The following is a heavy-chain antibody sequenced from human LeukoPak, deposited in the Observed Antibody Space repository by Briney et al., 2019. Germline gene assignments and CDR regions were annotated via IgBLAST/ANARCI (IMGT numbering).Heavy chain of an antibody. V-gene: IGHV4-34*01. CDR1: GGSFSGYY. Sequence: SETLSLTCAVHGGSFSGYYWSWIRQPPGKGLEWIGEINHSGSTNYNPSLKSRVTISVDTSKNQFSLKLSSVTAADTAVYYCARERRRIVATTYYFDYWGQGTLVTVSS. J-gene: IGHJ4*02. CDR2: INHSGST. D-gene: IGHD5-12*01. CDR3: ARERRRIVATTYYFDY.